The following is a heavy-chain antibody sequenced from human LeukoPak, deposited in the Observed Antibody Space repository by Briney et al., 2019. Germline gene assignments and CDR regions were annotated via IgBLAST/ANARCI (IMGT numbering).Heavy chain of an antibody. CDR3: ARGLLESPTSYFDY. CDR2: ISFSSGTV. V-gene: IGHV3-11*04. J-gene: IGHJ4*02. CDR1: GFTFSDYY. D-gene: IGHD2/OR15-2a*01. Sequence: PGGSLRLSCVASGFTFSDYYMSWVRQAPGKGLEWISCISFSSGTVFYADSVKGRFTISRDNSKNTLYLQMNSLRAEDTAVYYCARGLLESPTSYFDYWGQGTLVTVSS.